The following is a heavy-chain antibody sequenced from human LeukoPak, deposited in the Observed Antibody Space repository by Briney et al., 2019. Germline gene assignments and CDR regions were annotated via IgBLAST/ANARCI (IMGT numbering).Heavy chain of an antibody. Sequence: GSSVKVSCKASGGTFSSYAISWVRQAPGQGLEWMGGIIPIFGTANYAQKFQGRVTMTEDTSTDTAYMELSSLRSEDTAVYYCATIGIAAATTGPREYFQHWGQGTLVTVSS. CDR3: ATIGIAAATTGPREYFQH. CDR1: GGTFSSYA. CDR2: IIPIFGTA. D-gene: IGHD6-13*01. J-gene: IGHJ1*01. V-gene: IGHV1-69*06.